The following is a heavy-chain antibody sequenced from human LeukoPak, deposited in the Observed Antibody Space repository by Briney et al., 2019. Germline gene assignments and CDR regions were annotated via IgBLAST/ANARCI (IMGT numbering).Heavy chain of an antibody. J-gene: IGHJ4*02. CDR2: ITNDGSST. CDR1: GLTFSSHW. CDR3: TRDFDFSSAI. Sequence: GGSLRLSCAASGLTFSSHWMHWVRQAPGKGLVWVSRITNDGSSTTYADSVKGRFTISRDNAKNMLYLQVNSLRAEDTAVYYCTRDFDFSSAIWGQGTLVTVSS. V-gene: IGHV3-74*01. D-gene: IGHD3-3*01.